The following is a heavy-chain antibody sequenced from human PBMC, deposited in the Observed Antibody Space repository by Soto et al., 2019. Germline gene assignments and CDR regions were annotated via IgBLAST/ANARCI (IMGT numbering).Heavy chain of an antibody. CDR1: GGSFSGYY. D-gene: IGHD3-10*01. J-gene: IGHJ4*02. CDR3: ARLCFGEHREFEY. V-gene: IGHV4-34*01. Sequence: SETLSLTCAVYGGSFSGYYWSCIRQPPGKGLEWIGEINHSGSTNYNPSLKSRVTISLDTPKNRFSLKLSSVTAADTAVYYCARLCFGEHREFEYWGQGTMVTVSS. CDR2: INHSGST.